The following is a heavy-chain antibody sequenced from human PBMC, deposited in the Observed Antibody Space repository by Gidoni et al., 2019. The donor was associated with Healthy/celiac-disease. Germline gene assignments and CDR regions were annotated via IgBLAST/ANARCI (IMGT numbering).Heavy chain of an antibody. J-gene: IGHJ5*02. Sequence: QVQLVQSGAEVKKPGSSVKVSCKASGGTFSSYTISWVRQAPGQGLEWMGRIIPILGIANYAQKFQGRVTITADKSTSTAYMELSSLRSEDTAVYYCASSYNWNDDRLGWFDPWGQGTLVTVSS. CDR3: ASSYNWNDDRLGWFDP. V-gene: IGHV1-69*02. CDR1: GGTFSSYT. CDR2: IIPILGIA. D-gene: IGHD1-1*01.